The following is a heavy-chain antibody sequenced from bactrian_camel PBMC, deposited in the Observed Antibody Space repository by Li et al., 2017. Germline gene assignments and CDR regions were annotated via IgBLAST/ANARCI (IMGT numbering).Heavy chain of an antibody. CDR1: GFTFSQSC. V-gene: IGHV3S55*01. J-gene: IGHJ6*01. Sequence: HVQLVESGGGSLQAGESLRLSCATSGFTFSQSCMAWFRQAPGKEREGVAAIDSRGGTAYADSATGRFTISQDNAKNTLYLQMNSLKPEDTAMYYCAANPFWTYGAICSYTRPADFGYWGRGPRSPSP. D-gene: IGHD2*01. CDR2: IDSRGGT. CDR3: AANPFWTYGAICSYTRPADFGY.